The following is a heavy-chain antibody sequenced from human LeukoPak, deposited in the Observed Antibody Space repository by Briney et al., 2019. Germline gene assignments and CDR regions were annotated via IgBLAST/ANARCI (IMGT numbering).Heavy chain of an antibody. J-gene: IGHJ4*02. V-gene: IGHV4-34*01. CDR3: ARGCLVHGYFHY. CDR2: INHIGST. D-gene: IGHD6-19*01. CDR1: GGSFSGYY. Sequence: SETLALTCAVYGGSFSGYYWSCIRHPPGKGLEWIGEINHIGSTNYNPSLKSRVHISVDTSKNQFSLKLSSVTAADTAVYYCARGCLVHGYFHYWGQGTLASVSS.